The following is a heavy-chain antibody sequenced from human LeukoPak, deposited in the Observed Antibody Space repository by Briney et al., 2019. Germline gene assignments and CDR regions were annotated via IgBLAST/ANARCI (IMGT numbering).Heavy chain of an antibody. D-gene: IGHD3-10*01. CDR3: AKDRGGSPAFIQD. CDR1: GFTFSSYG. J-gene: IGHJ1*01. Sequence: GGSLRLSCAASGFTFSSYGMYWVRQAPGKGLEWVALISYDGNKEYYADSVKGRFTISRDNFHNTLYLQINALRLEDTAVYYCAKDRGGSPAFIQDWGQGTLVIVSS. V-gene: IGHV3-30*18. CDR2: ISYDGNKE.